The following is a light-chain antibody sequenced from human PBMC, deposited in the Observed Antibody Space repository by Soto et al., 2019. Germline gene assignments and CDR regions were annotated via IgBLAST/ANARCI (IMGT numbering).Light chain of an antibody. CDR2: VDSDGSH. Sequence: QSVLTQSPSASASLGASVKLTCTLSSGHRSFAIAWHQQQPEKGPRYLMKVDSDGSHSKGDGIPDRFSGSSSGAERYLTSSSLQSEDEADYYCQTWGTGIQVFGGGTKLTVL. V-gene: IGLV4-69*01. J-gene: IGLJ3*02. CDR3: QTWGTGIQV. CDR1: SGHRSFA.